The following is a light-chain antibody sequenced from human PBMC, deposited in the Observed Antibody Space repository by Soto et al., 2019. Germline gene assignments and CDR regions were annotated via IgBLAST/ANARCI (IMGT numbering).Light chain of an antibody. CDR3: SSYSSSSTHVV. CDR1: SSDVGDFNY. J-gene: IGLJ2*01. CDR2: DVT. V-gene: IGLV2-14*03. Sequence: QSAPTQPASESRSPGRSVTISCTGSSSDVGDFNYVSWYQHLPGRAPKLIIYDVTNRPSGISYRFSASKSGRTASLTISGLQAEDEAHYYCSSYSSSSTHVVFGGGTKVTLL.